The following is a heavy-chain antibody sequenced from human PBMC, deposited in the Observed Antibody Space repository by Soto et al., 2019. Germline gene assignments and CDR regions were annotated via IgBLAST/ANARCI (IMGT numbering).Heavy chain of an antibody. CDR1: GGSISNHY. V-gene: IGHV4-59*11. CDR2: ISYNGNT. CDR3: TRANWYSEY. D-gene: IGHD7-27*01. Sequence: QVQLQESGPGLVKPSETLSLTCSVSGGSISNHYWSWIRQPPGKGLEWIGYISYNGNTNYNPSLKGRVTMSVDTSRNQICLKLTTVTAADTAVYYCTRANWYSEYWGQGTLVTVSS. J-gene: IGHJ4*02.